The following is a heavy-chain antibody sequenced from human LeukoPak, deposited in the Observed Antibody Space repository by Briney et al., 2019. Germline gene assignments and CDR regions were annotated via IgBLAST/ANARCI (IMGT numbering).Heavy chain of an antibody. D-gene: IGHD3-3*01. CDR2: IYSSGGT. V-gene: IGHV4-61*02. Sequence: SETLSLTCAVSGGSISRGGYSWSWIRQPAGKGLEWIGRIYSSGGTNYNPSLKSRVTMSVDTSKNQFSLKLSSVTAADTAVYYCARGYYDFWSGYYSALDYYYYMDVWGKGTTVTVSS. J-gene: IGHJ6*03. CDR1: GGSISRGGYS. CDR3: ARGYYDFWSGYYSALDYYYYMDV.